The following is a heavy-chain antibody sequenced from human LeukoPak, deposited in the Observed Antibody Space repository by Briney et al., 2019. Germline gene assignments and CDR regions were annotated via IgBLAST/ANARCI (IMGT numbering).Heavy chain of an antibody. CDR3: ARSSSSWYPLFDY. Sequence: GGSLRLSCAASGFTFSDHYMDWVRQAPGKGLEWVDRIRNKANSYTTEYAASVRGRFTISRDDSKNSVYLQMNSLETEDTAVYYCARSSSSWYPLFDYWGQGALVTVSS. J-gene: IGHJ4*02. CDR1: GFTFSDHY. V-gene: IGHV3-72*01. CDR2: IRNKANSYTT. D-gene: IGHD6-13*01.